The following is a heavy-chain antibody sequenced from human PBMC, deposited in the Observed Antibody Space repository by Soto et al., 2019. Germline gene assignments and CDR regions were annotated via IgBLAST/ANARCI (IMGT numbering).Heavy chain of an antibody. CDR1: GYTFTSYG. J-gene: IGHJ6*04. CDR2: ISAYNGNT. Sequence: ASVKVSCKASGYTFTSYGISWVRQAPGQGLEWMGWISAYNGNTNYAQKLQGRVTMTTDTSTSTAYMELRSLRSDDTAVYYCARAGCISTSCYLYYYYYGMDVWGKGTTVTVSS. CDR3: ARAGCISTSCYLYYYYYGMDV. D-gene: IGHD2-2*01. V-gene: IGHV1-18*01.